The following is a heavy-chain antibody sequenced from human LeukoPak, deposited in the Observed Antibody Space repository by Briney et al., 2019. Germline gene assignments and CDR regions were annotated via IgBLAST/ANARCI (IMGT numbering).Heavy chain of an antibody. J-gene: IGHJ4*02. D-gene: IGHD3-10*01. Sequence: PGGALRLSSAASGFTSCKYDMSWVCEGPGEGLERVSAISDGGGTYYADSVKGRFTISKDNSKSTLYLQRNSLRAEATPAYYCTSLLWDYYWGQGTLVTVSS. CDR1: GFTSCKYD. CDR3: TSLLWDYY. V-gene: IGHV3-23*01. CDR2: ISDGGGT.